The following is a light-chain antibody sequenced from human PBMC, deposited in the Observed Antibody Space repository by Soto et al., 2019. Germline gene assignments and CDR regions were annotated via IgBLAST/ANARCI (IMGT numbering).Light chain of an antibody. V-gene: IGKV4-1*01. J-gene: IGKJ4*01. CDR3: QQYYSTPLT. Sequence: VITKTPDSLAVSLGERATSNCKSSQGVLYSSNNKNYLAWYQQKPGQPPKLLIYWASTRESGVPDRFSGSGSGTDFTLTISSLQAEDVAVYYCQQYYSTPLTFGGGTKVDIK. CDR2: WAS. CDR1: QGVLYSSNNKNY.